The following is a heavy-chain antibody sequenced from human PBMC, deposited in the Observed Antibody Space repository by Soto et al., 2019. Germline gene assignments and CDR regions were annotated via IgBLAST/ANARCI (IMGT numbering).Heavy chain of an antibody. Sequence: SVKVSCKASGGTFSSYAISWVRQAPGQGLEWMGGIIPIFGTANYAQKFQGRVTITADESTSTAYMELSSLRSEDAAVYYCARAEGYSGSYSYYGMDVWGQGTTVTVS. D-gene: IGHD1-26*01. V-gene: IGHV1-69*13. CDR1: GGTFSSYA. J-gene: IGHJ6*02. CDR3: ARAEGYSGSYSYYGMDV. CDR2: IIPIFGTA.